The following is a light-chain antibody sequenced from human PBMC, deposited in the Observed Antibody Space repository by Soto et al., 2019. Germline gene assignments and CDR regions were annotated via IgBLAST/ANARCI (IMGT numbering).Light chain of an antibody. CDR3: QQYNSYLYT. V-gene: IGKV1-5*03. CDR1: QSISNS. Sequence: DIQMTQSPSTLSASVGDRVTITCRASQSISNSLAWYQQKPGKAPNLLIYKTSSLESGVPSRFSGSGSGTEFTLTISSLQPDDFATYYCQQYNSYLYTFGQGTKLEIK. J-gene: IGKJ2*01. CDR2: KTS.